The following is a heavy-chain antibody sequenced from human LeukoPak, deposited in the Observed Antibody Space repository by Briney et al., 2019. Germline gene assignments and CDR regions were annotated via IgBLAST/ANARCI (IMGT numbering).Heavy chain of an antibody. J-gene: IGHJ4*02. D-gene: IGHD3-3*01. CDR1: GFTFSSYA. Sequence: GGSLRLSCAASGFTFSSYAMSWVRQAPGKGLEWVSTISGGGGSTYYADSVKGRFTISRDNSKNTLYLQMNSLRAEDTAIYYCAKDFWSGYYSGYFDYWGQGTLVTVS. V-gene: IGHV3-23*01. CDR2: ISGGGGST. CDR3: AKDFWSGYYSGYFDY.